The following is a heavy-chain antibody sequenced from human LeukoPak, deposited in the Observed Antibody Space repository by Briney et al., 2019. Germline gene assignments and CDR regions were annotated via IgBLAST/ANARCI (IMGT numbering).Heavy chain of an antibody. J-gene: IGHJ3*02. V-gene: IGHV3-30*02. CDR1: GFTFSTYG. CDR2: IRYDGTNK. CDR3: AKDGGGYCSGGSCFDAFDM. Sequence: QAGGSLRLSCAASGFTFSTYGMHWVRQAPGRGLEWVASIRYDGTNKYYADSVKGRFTISRDNSKNTLYLQMDSLRAEDTAVYYCAKDGGGYCSGGSCFDAFDMWGQGTMVTVSS. D-gene: IGHD2-15*01.